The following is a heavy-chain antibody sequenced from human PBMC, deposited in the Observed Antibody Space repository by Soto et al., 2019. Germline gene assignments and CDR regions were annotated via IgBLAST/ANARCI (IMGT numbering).Heavy chain of an antibody. Sequence: QVQLVQSGAEVKKPGSSVTVSCKASGGIFSTYAISWLRQAPGQGLERMGGIIPLFGTPNYAQRFQGRVTITADKSTSTAYMELSRLRSEDTAVYYCARDRDDYGSGNYYNRIDFWGQGTLVTVSS. CDR3: ARDRDDYGSGNYYNRIDF. V-gene: IGHV1-69*06. CDR2: IIPLFGTP. J-gene: IGHJ4*02. D-gene: IGHD3-10*01. CDR1: GGIFSTYA.